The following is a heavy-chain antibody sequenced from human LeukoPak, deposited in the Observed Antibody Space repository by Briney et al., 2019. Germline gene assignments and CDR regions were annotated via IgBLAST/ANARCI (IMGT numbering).Heavy chain of an antibody. V-gene: IGHV4-39*01. CDR3: AGFKYYYDSSGYYSTGNVVDY. CDR2: IYYSGST. J-gene: IGHJ4*02. Sequence: PSETLSLTCTVSGGSISSSSYYWGWIRQPPGKGLEWIGSIYYSGSTYYNPSLKSRVTISVDTSKNQFSLKLSSVTAADTAVYYCAGFKYYYDSSGYYSTGNVVDYWGQGTLVTVSS. CDR1: GGSISSSSYY. D-gene: IGHD3-22*01.